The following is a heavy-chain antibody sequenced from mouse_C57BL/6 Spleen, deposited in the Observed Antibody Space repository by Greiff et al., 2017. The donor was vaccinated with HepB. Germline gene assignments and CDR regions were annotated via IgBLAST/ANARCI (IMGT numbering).Heavy chain of an antibody. D-gene: IGHD1-1*01. CDR3: AHVTTVVATRYFDV. CDR2: ISYDGSN. Sequence: DVKLVESGPGLVKPSQSLSLTCSVTGYSITSGYNWNWIRQFPGNKLEWMGYISYDGSNNYNPSLKNRISITRDTSKNQFFLKLNSVTTEDTATYYCAHVTTVVATRYFDVWGTGTTVTVSS. CDR1: GYSITSGYN. J-gene: IGHJ1*03. V-gene: IGHV3-6*01.